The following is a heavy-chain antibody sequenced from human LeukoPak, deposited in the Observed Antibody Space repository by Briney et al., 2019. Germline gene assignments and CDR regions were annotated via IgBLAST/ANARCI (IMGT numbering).Heavy chain of an antibody. D-gene: IGHD6-19*01. CDR1: GYTFTSYG. V-gene: IGHV1-18*01. J-gene: IGHJ4*02. CDR3: ARDSSRIAVAGTTDY. Sequence: ASVKVSCKASGYTFTSYGISWVRQAPGQGLEWMGWISAYNGNTNYAQKLQGRVTMTTDTSTSTAYMELRSLRSDDTAVYYCARDSSRIAVAGTTDYWGQGTLVTVSS. CDR2: ISAYNGNT.